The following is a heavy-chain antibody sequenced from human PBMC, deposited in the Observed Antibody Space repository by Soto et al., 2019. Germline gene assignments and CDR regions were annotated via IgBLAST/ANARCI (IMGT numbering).Heavy chain of an antibody. V-gene: IGHV4-31*03. CDR3: GCDDHRGLLYF. D-gene: IGHD2-15*01. J-gene: IGHJ4*02. CDR2: IFFIGDT. CDR1: GGSLLTCGYY. Sequence: KLPHTYTVSGGSLLTCGYYWYWIRQRPGEGLQWIGKIFFIGDTHYSPALKSRLFISIDPSKNQFSLHLSSVTAADTALYYYGCDDHRGLLYFCGPGTLV.